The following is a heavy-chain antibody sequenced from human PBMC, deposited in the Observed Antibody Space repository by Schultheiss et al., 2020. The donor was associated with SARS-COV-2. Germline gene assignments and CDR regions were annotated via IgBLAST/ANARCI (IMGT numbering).Heavy chain of an antibody. V-gene: IGHV3-23*01. CDR3: ASWEEAAAGTGWFDP. J-gene: IGHJ5*02. CDR1: RFTFSCYA. Sequence: GGSLRLSCAASRFTFSCYAMHWVPQAPGKGLEWVSAISGSGGSTYYADSVKGRFTISRDNSKNTLYLQMNSLRAEDTAVYYCASWEEAAAGTGWFDPWGQGTLVTVSS. D-gene: IGHD6-13*01. CDR2: ISGSGGST.